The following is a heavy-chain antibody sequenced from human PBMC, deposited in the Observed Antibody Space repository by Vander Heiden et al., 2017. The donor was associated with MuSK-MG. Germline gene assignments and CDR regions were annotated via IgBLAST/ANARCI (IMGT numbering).Heavy chain of an antibody. Sequence: QVPLVESGGGVVQPGRSLRLCAASGFTFSSYGMHWVRQAPGKGLEWVAVIWYDGSNKYYADSVKGRFTISRDNSKNTLYLQMNSLRAEDTAVYYCARGPMASNYYYYGMDVWGQGTTVTVSS. CDR3: ARGPMASNYYYYGMDV. CDR2: IWYDGSNK. J-gene: IGHJ6*02. D-gene: IGHD2-2*01. V-gene: IGHV3-33*01. CDR1: GFTFSSYG.